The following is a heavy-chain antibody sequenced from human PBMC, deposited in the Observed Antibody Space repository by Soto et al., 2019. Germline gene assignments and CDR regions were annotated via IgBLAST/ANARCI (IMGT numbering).Heavy chain of an antibody. Sequence: ASETLSLTCAVSGGSIISGGYSWSWIRQPPEKGLEWIGYIYHSGSTYYNPSLKSRVTISVDRSKNQFSLKLSSVTAADTAVYYCARLGGDYEVEWVYYYGMDVWGQGTTLTVSS. V-gene: IGHV4-30-2*01. CDR2: IYHSGST. CDR3: ARLGGDYEVEWVYYYGMDV. J-gene: IGHJ6*02. CDR1: GGSIISGGYS. D-gene: IGHD4-17*01.